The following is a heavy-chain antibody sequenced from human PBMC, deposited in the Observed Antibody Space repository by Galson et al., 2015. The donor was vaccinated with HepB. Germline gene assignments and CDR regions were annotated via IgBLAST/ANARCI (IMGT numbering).Heavy chain of an antibody. D-gene: IGHD6-13*01. CDR2: TYYRSKWYN. V-gene: IGHV6-1*01. Sequence: CAISGDSVSSNSAAWNWIRQSPSRGLEWLGRTYYRSKWYNDYAVSVKSRITINPDTSKNQFSLQLNSVTPEDTAVYYCAREPYSSSWYYNWFDPWGQGTLVTVSS. CDR1: GDSVSSNSAA. CDR3: AREPYSSSWYYNWFDP. J-gene: IGHJ5*02.